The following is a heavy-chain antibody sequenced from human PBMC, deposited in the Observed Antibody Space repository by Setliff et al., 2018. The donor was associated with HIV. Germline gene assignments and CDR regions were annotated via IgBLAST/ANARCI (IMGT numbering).Heavy chain of an antibody. J-gene: IGHJ4*02. CDR1: GFTLSGAS. V-gene: IGHV1-24*01. CDR3: AIDGAGGWLRPMPDY. CDR2: FDPQDGET. Sequence: ASVKVSCKVSGFTLSGASIHWVRQAPGKGLEWMGYFDPQDGETVYAQKFQGRVTMTEDTSTDTAYMEMSGLRSEDTAVYYCAIDGAGGWLRPMPDYWGQGTLVTVSS. D-gene: IGHD5-12*01.